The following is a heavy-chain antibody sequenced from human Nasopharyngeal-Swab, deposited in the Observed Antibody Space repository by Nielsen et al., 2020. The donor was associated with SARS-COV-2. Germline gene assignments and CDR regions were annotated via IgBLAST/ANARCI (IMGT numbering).Heavy chain of an antibody. CDR3: ARDRQYYDSSGPPTYGMDV. Sequence: GGSLRLSCAASGFTFSSYGMHWVRQAPGKGLEWVAVIWYDGSNKYYADSVKGRFTISRDNSKNTLYLQMNSLRAEDTAVYYCARDRQYYDSSGPPTYGMDVWGQGTTVTVSS. CDR1: GFTFSSYG. D-gene: IGHD3-22*01. V-gene: IGHV3-33*01. J-gene: IGHJ6*02. CDR2: IWYDGSNK.